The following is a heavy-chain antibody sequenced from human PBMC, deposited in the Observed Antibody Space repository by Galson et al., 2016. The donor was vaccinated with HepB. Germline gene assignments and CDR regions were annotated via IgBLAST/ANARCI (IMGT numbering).Heavy chain of an antibody. CDR2: INHRRST. Sequence: SETLSLTCAVYGESFSGHYWNWIRQPPGKGLEWIGEINHRRSTNYNPSLKSRVTISVDASKNQFSLKVNSVTAADTAGYYCARGDSSSSKYGLDVWGQGTTVTVSS. D-gene: IGHD6-6*01. V-gene: IGHV4-34*01. J-gene: IGHJ6*02. CDR1: GESFSGHY. CDR3: ARGDSSSSKYGLDV.